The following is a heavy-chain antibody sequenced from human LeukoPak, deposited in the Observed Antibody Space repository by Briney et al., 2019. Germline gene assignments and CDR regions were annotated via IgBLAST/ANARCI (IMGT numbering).Heavy chain of an antibody. CDR2: IYTSGST. Sequence: PSETLSLTCTVSGGSISFYYWTWIRQPAGKGLEWIGRIYTSGSTNYNPSLKSRVTISVDTSKNQFSLKLSSVTAADTAVYYCARERAFGYPDAFDIWGQGTIVTVSS. V-gene: IGHV4-4*07. D-gene: IGHD5-18*01. CDR1: GGSISFYY. J-gene: IGHJ3*02. CDR3: ARERAFGYPDAFDI.